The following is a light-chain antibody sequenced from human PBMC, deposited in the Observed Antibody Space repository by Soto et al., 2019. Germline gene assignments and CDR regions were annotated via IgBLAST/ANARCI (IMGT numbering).Light chain of an antibody. Sequence: EIVMTQSPATLSVSPGGMATLSCRASQSVYSNLAWYQQKPGQAPRLLIYGASTRATGIPARFSGSGAGTDFTLTISSLQSEDSAVYYCQQYNNWPPVTYGGGTRVEIK. CDR3: QQYNNWPPVT. J-gene: IGKJ4*01. CDR2: GAS. V-gene: IGKV3-15*01. CDR1: QSVYSN.